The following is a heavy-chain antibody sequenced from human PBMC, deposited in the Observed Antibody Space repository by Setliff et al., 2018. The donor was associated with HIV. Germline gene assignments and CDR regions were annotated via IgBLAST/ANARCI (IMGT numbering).Heavy chain of an antibody. Sequence: SCAASRFTFSNYWMSWVCQAPGKGLEWVANIKEDGDDKDYVDSVKGRFTISRDNAKNSLYLQMNSVRADDTAVYYCARGGRSGSLDYWGQGTLVTVSS. CDR1: RFTFSNYW. J-gene: IGHJ4*02. CDR2: IKEDGDDK. CDR3: ARGGRSGSLDY. V-gene: IGHV3-7*01. D-gene: IGHD3-10*01.